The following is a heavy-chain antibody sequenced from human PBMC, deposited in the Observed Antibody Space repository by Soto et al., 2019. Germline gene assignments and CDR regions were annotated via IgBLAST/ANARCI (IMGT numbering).Heavy chain of an antibody. CDR1: GYSFAGYW. D-gene: IGHD3-22*01. CDR2: IDPSDPHT. CDR3: ARQLYDSDTGPNFHYHFDS. J-gene: IGHJ4*02. Sequence: GESLKISCKGSGYSFAGYWINWVRQKPGKGLEWMGRIDPSDPHTYYSPSSRGPVTISVTKSITTVFLQWSSLRASDTAMYYCARQLYDSDTGPNFHYHFDSWGQGTPVTASS. V-gene: IGHV5-10-1*01.